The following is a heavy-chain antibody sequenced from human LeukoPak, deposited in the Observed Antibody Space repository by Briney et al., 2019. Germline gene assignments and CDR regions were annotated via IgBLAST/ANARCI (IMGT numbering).Heavy chain of an antibody. Sequence: ASVKVSCKASGYTFTSYYMHWVRQAPGQGLEWMGIINPSGGSTSYAQKFQGRVTMTRDTSTSTVYMELSSPRSEDTAVYYCARASPDYYDSSGPYDYWGQGTLVTVSS. CDR3: ARASPDYYDSSGPYDY. CDR1: GYTFTSYY. J-gene: IGHJ4*02. D-gene: IGHD3-22*01. CDR2: INPSGGST. V-gene: IGHV1-46*01.